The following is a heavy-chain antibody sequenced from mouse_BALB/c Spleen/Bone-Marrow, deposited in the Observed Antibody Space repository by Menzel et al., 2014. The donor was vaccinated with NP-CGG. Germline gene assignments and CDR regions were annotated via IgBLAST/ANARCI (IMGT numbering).Heavy chain of an antibody. V-gene: IGHV5-6-4*01. CDR3: TRDLYDGYSYYAMDY. J-gene: IGHJ4*01. D-gene: IGHD2-3*01. Sequence: EVMLVESGGGLVKPGGSLKLSCAASGFTSSSYTMSWVRQTPEKRLEWVATITSVGVYTYYPDSVKGRFTISRDNAKNTLYLQMSSLKSEDTAMYYCTRDLYDGYSYYAMDYWGQGTSVTVSS. CDR2: ITSVGVYT. CDR1: GFTSSSYT.